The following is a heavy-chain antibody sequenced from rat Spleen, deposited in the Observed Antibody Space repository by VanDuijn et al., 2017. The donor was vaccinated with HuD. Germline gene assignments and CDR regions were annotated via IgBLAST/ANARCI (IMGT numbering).Heavy chain of an antibody. CDR1: GFTFSDYY. CDR3: ARLGIAAISTRNLFDY. Sequence: EVQLVESGGGLVQPGGSLKLSCAASGFTFSDYYMAWVRQAPTEGLEWVASISPSGGSTYYRDSVKGRFTVSRDNAKSTLYLQMDSLRSEDTATYYCARLGIAAISTRNLFDYWGQGVMVTVSS. V-gene: IGHV5-25*01. CDR2: ISPSGGST. J-gene: IGHJ2*01. D-gene: IGHD1-2*01.